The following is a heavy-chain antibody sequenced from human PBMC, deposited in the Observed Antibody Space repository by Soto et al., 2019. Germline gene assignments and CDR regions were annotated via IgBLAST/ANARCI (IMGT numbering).Heavy chain of an antibody. V-gene: IGHV3-53*01. CDR2: TSGGGNT. Sequence: EVQLVESGGGLIQPGGSLRLSCAASGFIVSGNYLSWVRQAPGKGLEVVSVTSGGGNTDYGESVKDRFTTSRDNSKNTMYLQMTRLRVEDTAVYYCARAKRGGVDSWGRGTLGSVAS. D-gene: IGHD3-10*01. CDR1: GFIVSGNY. CDR3: ARAKRGGVDS. J-gene: IGHJ4*02.